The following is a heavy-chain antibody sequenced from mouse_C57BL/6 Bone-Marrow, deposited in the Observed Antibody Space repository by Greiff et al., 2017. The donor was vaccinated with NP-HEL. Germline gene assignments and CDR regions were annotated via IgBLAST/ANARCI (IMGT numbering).Heavy chain of an antibody. CDR3: ARGPSYYYYGSSYWYFDV. V-gene: IGHV1-50*01. J-gene: IGHJ1*03. CDR2: IDPSDSYT. CDR1: GYTFTSYW. Sequence: QVQLQQPGAELVKPGASVKLSCKASGYTFTSYWMQWVKQRPGQGLEWIGEIDPSDSYTNYNQKFKGKATLTVDTSSSTAYMQRSSLTSEDSAVYYCARGPSYYYYGSSYWYFDVWGTGTTVTVSS. D-gene: IGHD1-1*01.